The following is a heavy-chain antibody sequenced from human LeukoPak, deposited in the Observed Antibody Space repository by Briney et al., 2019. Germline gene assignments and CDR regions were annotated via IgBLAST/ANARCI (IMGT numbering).Heavy chain of an antibody. J-gene: IGHJ5*02. CDR1: GLIFGDCW. CDR3: AREAVGATPPTGFDP. D-gene: IGHD1-26*01. CDR2: IKQGGSER. Sequence: PGGSLRLSCVVSGLIFGDCWMSWVRQAPGKGLEWVANIKQGGSERYYVDSVKGRFTISRDNAKNPVYLQMNSLRADDTAVYYCAREAVGATPPTGFDPWGRGTLVTVSS. V-gene: IGHV3-7*01.